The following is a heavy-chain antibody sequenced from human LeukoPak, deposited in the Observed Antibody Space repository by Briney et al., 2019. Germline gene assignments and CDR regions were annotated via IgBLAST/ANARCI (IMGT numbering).Heavy chain of an antibody. V-gene: IGHV4-59*01. CDR2: IYHSGST. Sequence: PSETLSLTCTVSGGSISSYYWSWIRQPPGKGLQWIGYIYHSGSTNYNPSLKSRVTISVDTSKNQFSLKLSSVTAADTAVYFCARYRSGFLDYWGQGTPVTVSS. D-gene: IGHD6-19*01. J-gene: IGHJ4*02. CDR1: GGSISSYY. CDR3: ARYRSGFLDY.